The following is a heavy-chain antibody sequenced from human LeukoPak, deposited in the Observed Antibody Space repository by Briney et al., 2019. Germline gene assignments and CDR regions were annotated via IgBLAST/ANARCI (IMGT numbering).Heavy chain of an antibody. CDR2: INNDGDST. CDR1: GFIFSNYA. CDR3: AQQVGYCSSGNCYFTY. Sequence: PGGSLRLSCAASGFIFSNYAMSWVRQAPGKGLEWVSAINNDGDSTYSADSVKGRFTVSRDNSKNTLYLQMNSLRAEDAAVYYCAQQVGYCSSGNCYFTYWGQGTLVTVSS. J-gene: IGHJ1*01. V-gene: IGHV3-23*01. D-gene: IGHD2-15*01.